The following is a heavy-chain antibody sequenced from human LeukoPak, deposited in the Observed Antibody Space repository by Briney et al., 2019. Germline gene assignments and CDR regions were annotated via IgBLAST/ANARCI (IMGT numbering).Heavy chain of an antibody. CDR3: ARAPYTTGRSFYFDS. D-gene: IGHD2-2*02. CDR2: ISGSGGST. Sequence: GGSLRLSCAASGFTFSSYAMSWVRQAPGKGLEWVSAISGSGGSTYYADSVKGRFTISRDNFNNTLYLQMNSLRAEDTALYYCARAPYTTGRSFYFDSWGQGTLVTVSS. J-gene: IGHJ4*02. CDR1: GFTFSSYA. V-gene: IGHV3-23*01.